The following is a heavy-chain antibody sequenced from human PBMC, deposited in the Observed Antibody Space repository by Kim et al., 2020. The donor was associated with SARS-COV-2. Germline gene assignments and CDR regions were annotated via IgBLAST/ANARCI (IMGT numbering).Heavy chain of an antibody. CDR1: GGSFSGYY. Sequence: SETLSLTCAVYGGSFSGYYWSWIRQPPGKGLEWIGEINHSGSTNYNPSLKSRVTISVDTSKNQFSLKLSSVTAADTAVYYCARCRGLQIAYWGQGTLVTVSS. J-gene: IGHJ4*02. CDR2: INHSGST. CDR3: ARCRGLQIAY. V-gene: IGHV4-34*01. D-gene: IGHD4-4*01.